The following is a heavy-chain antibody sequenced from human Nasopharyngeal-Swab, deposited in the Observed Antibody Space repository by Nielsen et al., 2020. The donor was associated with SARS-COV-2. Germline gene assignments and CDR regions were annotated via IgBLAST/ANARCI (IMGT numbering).Heavy chain of an antibody. V-gene: IGHV3-30*04. J-gene: IGHJ6*03. Sequence: GESLKISCAASGFTFSSYAMHWVRQAPGKGLEWVAVISYDGSNKYYADSVKGRFTISSDNSNTTLYLQMNSLRAEDTAVYYCASSSDYYYYYYMDVWGKGTTVTVSS. CDR3: ASSSDYYYYYYMDV. D-gene: IGHD6-6*01. CDR2: ISYDGSNK. CDR1: GFTFSSYA.